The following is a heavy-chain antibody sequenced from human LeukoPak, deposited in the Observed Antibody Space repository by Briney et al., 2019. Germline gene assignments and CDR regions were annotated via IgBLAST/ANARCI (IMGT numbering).Heavy chain of an antibody. D-gene: IGHD5-24*01. V-gene: IGHV4-31*03. CDR2: IHPSGST. J-gene: IGHJ4*02. CDR3: ARGQDAFKTGY. CDR1: GGSLTTGYYY. Sequence: TSETLSLTCTVSGGSLTTGYYYWTWIRQYPGKGREWIGYIHPSGSTDYNPSLKSRITMSLDTSQNQFSLKLTSVTAADTAIYYCARGQDAFKTGYWGQGTLVTVSS.